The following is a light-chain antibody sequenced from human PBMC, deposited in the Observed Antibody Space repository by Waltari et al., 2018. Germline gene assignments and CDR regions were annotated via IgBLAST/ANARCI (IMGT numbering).Light chain of an antibody. V-gene: IGKV4-1*01. Sequence: DILLTLSPDSLAVPLSETATLACPVSESALFSSNNKNYYASYQQTPGQPPKLLFYWASTRDSGVPGRCSGSGSATDFTLTSSSLHAEDVAVYHCQQYYSTPRTFGQGTKVEIK. CDR3: QQYYSTPRT. CDR2: WAS. J-gene: IGKJ1*01. CDR1: ESALFSSNNKNY.